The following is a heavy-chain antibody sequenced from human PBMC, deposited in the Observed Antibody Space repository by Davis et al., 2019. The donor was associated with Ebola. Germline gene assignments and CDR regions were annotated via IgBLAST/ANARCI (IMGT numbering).Heavy chain of an antibody. CDR1: GGSISSYY. CDR2: IYYSGST. Sequence: SETLSLPCTVSGGSISSYYWSWIRQPPGKGLEWIGYIYYSGSTNYNPSLKSRVTISVDTSKNQFSLKLSSVTAADTAVYYCASALLWFGELPEYYFDYWGQGTLVTVSS. V-gene: IGHV4-59*01. CDR3: ASALLWFGELPEYYFDY. D-gene: IGHD3-10*01. J-gene: IGHJ4*02.